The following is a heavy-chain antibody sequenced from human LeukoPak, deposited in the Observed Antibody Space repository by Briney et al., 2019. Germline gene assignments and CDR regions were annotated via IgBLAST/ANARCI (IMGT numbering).Heavy chain of an antibody. D-gene: IGHD5-18*01. CDR1: GGSISSYY. J-gene: IGHJ4*02. V-gene: IGHV4-34*01. Sequence: SETLSLTCTVSGGSISSYYWSWIRQPPGKGLEWIGEINHSGSTNYNPSLKSRVTISVDTSKNQFSLKLSSLTAADTAVYYCARGEVDKGRYSYGFGDDYWGQGTLVTVSS. CDR3: ARGEVDKGRYSYGFGDDY. CDR2: INHSGST.